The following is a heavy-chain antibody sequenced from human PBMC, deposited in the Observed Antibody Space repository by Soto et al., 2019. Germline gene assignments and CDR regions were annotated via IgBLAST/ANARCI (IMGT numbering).Heavy chain of an antibody. Sequence: SETLSLTCAVYGGSFSGYYWSWIRQPPGKGLEWIGEINHSGSTNYNPSPKSRVTISVDTSKNQFSLKLSSVTAADTAVYYCARGNNVLRFLEWLLVDYYYGMDVWGQGTTVTVSS. J-gene: IGHJ6*02. CDR1: GGSFSGYY. D-gene: IGHD3-3*01. V-gene: IGHV4-34*01. CDR2: INHSGST. CDR3: ARGNNVLRFLEWLLVDYYYGMDV.